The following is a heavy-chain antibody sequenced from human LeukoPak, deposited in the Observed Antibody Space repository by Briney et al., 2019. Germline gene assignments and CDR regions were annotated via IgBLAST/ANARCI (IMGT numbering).Heavy chain of an antibody. CDR3: AKDTVRGYSYGFDY. J-gene: IGHJ4*02. V-gene: IGHV3-23*01. CDR2: TSGSGGST. D-gene: IGHD5-18*01. CDR1: GFTFSSYA. Sequence: GGSLRLSCAASGFTFSSYAMSWVRQAPGKGLEWVSATSGSGGSTYYADSVKSRFTISRDNSKNTLYLQMNSLRAEDTAVYYCAKDTVRGYSYGFDYWGQGTLVTVSS.